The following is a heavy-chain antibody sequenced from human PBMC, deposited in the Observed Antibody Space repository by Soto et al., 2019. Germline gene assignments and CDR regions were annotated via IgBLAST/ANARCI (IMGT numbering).Heavy chain of an antibody. CDR3: AREGGSYYYYYGMDV. J-gene: IGHJ6*02. CDR2: IYHSGST. V-gene: IGHV4-4*02. D-gene: IGHD3-16*01. CDR1: GGSISSSNW. Sequence: SETLSLTCAVSGGSISSSNWWSWVRQPPGKGLEWIGEIYHSGSTNYNPSLKSRVTISVDKSKNQFSLKLSSVTAADTAVYYCAREGGSYYYYYGMDVWGQGTTVTVSS.